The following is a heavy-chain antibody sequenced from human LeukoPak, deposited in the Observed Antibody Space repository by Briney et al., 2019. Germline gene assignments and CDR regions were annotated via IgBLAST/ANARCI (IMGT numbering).Heavy chain of an antibody. J-gene: IGHJ4*02. V-gene: IGHV3-23*01. D-gene: IGHD1-26*01. CDR1: GFTFSSYA. Sequence: GGSLRLSCAASGFTFSSYAMSWVRQAPGKGLEWVSSISASGGSTYYADSVKGRFTISRDNAKNSLYLQMNSLRAEDTAVYYCATESGTYSGTCFDYWGQGTLVTVSS. CDR3: ATESGTYSGTCFDY. CDR2: ISASGGST.